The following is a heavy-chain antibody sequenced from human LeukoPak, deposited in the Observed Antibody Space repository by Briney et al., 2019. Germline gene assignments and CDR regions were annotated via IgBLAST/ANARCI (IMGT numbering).Heavy chain of an antibody. J-gene: IGHJ4*02. Sequence: KSSETLSLTCTVSGGSISSSSYYWGWIRQPPGKGLEWIGSIYYSGSTYYNPSLKSRVTISVDTSKNQFSLKLSSVTAADTAVYYCARTTVTTHYWGQGTLVTVSS. CDR2: IYYSGST. V-gene: IGHV4-39*01. CDR1: GGSISSSSYY. D-gene: IGHD4-11*01. CDR3: ARTTVTTHY.